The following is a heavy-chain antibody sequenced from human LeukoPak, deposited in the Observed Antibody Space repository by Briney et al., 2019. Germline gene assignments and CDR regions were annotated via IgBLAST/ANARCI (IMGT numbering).Heavy chain of an antibody. CDR1: GGSISSYY. CDR2: IYYSGST. Sequence: SETLSLTCTVSGGSISSYYWSWIRQPPGKGLEWIGYIYYSGSTNYNPSLKSRVTISVDTSKNQFSLKLSSVTAADTAVYYCARTGYYYYMDVWGKGTTVTVSS. CDR3: ARTGYYYYMDV. J-gene: IGHJ6*03. V-gene: IGHV4-59*01.